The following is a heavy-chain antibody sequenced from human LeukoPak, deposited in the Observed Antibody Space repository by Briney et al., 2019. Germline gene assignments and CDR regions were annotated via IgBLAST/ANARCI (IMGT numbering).Heavy chain of an antibody. D-gene: IGHD2-21*02. Sequence: GGSLRLSCAASGFTVSSNYMSWVRQAPGKGLEWVSGINWNGGSTGYADSVKGRFTISRDNAKNSLYLQMNSLRAEDTALYYCARDSSYCGGDCSTRFDYWGQGTLVTVSS. V-gene: IGHV3-20*04. CDR3: ARDSSYCGGDCSTRFDY. CDR1: GFTVSSNY. CDR2: INWNGGST. J-gene: IGHJ4*02.